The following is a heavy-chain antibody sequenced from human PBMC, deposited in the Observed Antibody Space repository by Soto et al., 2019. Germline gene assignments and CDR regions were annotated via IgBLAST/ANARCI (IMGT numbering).Heavy chain of an antibody. CDR3: ARAVSNAFDI. D-gene: IGHD4-4*01. CDR2: IXYXGXT. J-gene: IGHJ3*02. V-gene: IGHV4-31*03. CDR1: GASISSAGYY. Sequence: NPSETLSLTCSVSGASISSAGYYWTWIRQHAGKXLXWXXXIXYXGXTXXXXSLKSRVTVSVDTSNNQFSLRLISVTAADTAVYYCARAVSNAFDIWGQGTMVTVSS.